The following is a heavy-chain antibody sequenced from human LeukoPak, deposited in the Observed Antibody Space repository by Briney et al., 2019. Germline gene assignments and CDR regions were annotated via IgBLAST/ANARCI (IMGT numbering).Heavy chain of an antibody. D-gene: IGHD5-18*01. CDR3: ASVDTDMDIFDE. V-gene: IGHV4-59*01. CDR2: VFYSGGT. J-gene: IGHJ4*02. CDR1: GGSISSYY. Sequence: PETLSLTCTVSGGSISSYYWSWIRQPPGKGLEWIGYVFYSGGTKENSSLKSRVTMSIDTSKNQFSLKLTSVTAADTAVYYCASVDTDMDIFDEWGQGTLVTVSS.